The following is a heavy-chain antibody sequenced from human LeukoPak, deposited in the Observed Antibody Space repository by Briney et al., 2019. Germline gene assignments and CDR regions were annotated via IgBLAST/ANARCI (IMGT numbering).Heavy chain of an antibody. J-gene: IGHJ3*02. V-gene: IGHV4-4*07. D-gene: IGHD3-22*01. Sequence: PETLSLTCTVSGGSISSYYWSWIRQPAGKGLEWIGRIYTSGSTNYNPSLKSRVTMSVDTSKNQFSLKLSSVTAADTAVYYCARGRNYYDSSGYYYESAFDIWGQGTMVTVSS. CDR3: ARGRNYYDSSGYYYESAFDI. CDR1: GGSISSYY. CDR2: IYTSGST.